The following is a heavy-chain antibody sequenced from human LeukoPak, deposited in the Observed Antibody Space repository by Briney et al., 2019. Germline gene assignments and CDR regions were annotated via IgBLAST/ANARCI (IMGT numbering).Heavy chain of an antibody. CDR3: ARGDRMIVVVRPGAFDI. CDR2: INHSGST. V-gene: IGHV4-34*01. Sequence: PSETLSLTCAVYGGSFSGYYWSWIRQPPGKGLEWIGEINHSGSTNYNPSLKSRVTISVDTSKNQFSLKLSSVTAADTAVYYCARGDRMIVVVRPGAFDIWGQGTMVTVSS. CDR1: GGSFSGYY. D-gene: IGHD3-22*01. J-gene: IGHJ3*02.